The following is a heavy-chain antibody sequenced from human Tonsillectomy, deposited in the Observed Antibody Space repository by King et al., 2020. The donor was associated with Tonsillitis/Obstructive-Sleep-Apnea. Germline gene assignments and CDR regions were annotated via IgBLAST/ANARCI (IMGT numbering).Heavy chain of an antibody. CDR1: GYTFTRNY. V-gene: IGHV1-46*01. J-gene: IGHJ4*02. CDR3: VRDEKEGRHLDH. CDR2: INPSDGIT. Sequence: QLVQSGAEVKKPGASVKVSCKASGYTFTRNYVHWVRQAPGQGLEWMGIINPSDGITTYAQKFQDRVTMTRDTSTSTVNMELSSLRAEDTAVYYCVRDEKEGRHLDHWGQGSLVSVSS.